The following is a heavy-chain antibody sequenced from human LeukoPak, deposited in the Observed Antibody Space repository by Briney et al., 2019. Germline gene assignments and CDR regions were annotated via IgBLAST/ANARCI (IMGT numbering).Heavy chain of an antibody. CDR2: IKQDGSEK. CDR1: GFTLSSYW. Sequence: GGSLRLSCAASGFTLSSYWMSWVRQAPGKGLEWVANIKQDGSEKYYVDSVKGRFTISRDNAKNSLYLQMNSLRAEDTAVYYCAREARFTMIVGVQFDDWGQGTLVTVSS. V-gene: IGHV3-7*01. D-gene: IGHD3-22*01. J-gene: IGHJ5*02. CDR3: AREARFTMIVGVQFDD.